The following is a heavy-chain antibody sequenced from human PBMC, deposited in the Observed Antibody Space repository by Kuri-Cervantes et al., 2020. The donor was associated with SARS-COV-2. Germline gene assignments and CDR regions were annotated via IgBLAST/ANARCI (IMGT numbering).Heavy chain of an antibody. J-gene: IGHJ4*02. V-gene: IGHV3-48*03. CDR3: TRMSSGGSPDY. CDR1: GFNFSSYE. CDR2: ISSSGSTI. D-gene: IGHD2-15*01. Sequence: LSLTCVASGFNFSSYEMNWVRQAPGRGLEWVSYISSSGSTIYYADSVKGRFTISRDNAKNSLYLQMSSLRVEDTAVYYCTRMSSGGSPDYWGQGTRVTVSS.